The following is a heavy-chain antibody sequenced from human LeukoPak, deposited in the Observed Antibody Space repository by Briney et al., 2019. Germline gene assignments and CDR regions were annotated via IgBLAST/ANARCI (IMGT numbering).Heavy chain of an antibody. J-gene: IGHJ4*02. CDR2: ISSYNGNT. CDR1: GYLFHNYG. Sequence: ASVKISCKASGYLFHNYGFSWVRQAPGQGLEWMGWISSYNGNTKYAQELQGRVTMSTDTSTNTAYMELRSLRSDDTAVYFCARDIGQWGYYDSRGHFRDFWGQGTLVAVSS. D-gene: IGHD3-22*01. CDR3: ARDIGQWGYYDSRGHFRDF. V-gene: IGHV1-18*01.